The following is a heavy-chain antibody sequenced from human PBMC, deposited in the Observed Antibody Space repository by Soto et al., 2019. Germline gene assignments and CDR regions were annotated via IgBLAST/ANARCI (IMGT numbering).Heavy chain of an antibody. Sequence: SETLSLTCTVSGGSVSSGSYYWSWIRQPPGKGLEWIGYIYYSGSTNYNPSLKSRVTISVDTSKNQFSLKLSSVTAADTAVYYCARDREEYYYDSSGYYGQYGMAVWGQGTTVTVSS. CDR1: GGSVSSGSYY. J-gene: IGHJ6*02. V-gene: IGHV4-61*01. CDR3: ARDREEYYYDSSGYYGQYGMAV. D-gene: IGHD3-22*01. CDR2: IYYSGST.